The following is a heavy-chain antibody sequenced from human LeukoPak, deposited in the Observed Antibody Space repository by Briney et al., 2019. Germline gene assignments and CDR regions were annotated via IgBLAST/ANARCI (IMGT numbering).Heavy chain of an antibody. CDR2: MNPNSGNT. Sequence: GSSVKVSCKASGGTFSSYAISWVRQATGQGLEWMGWMNPNSGNTGYAQKFQGRVTMTRNTSISTAYMELSSLRSEDTAVYYCARGPHSGYDYGYYYYYMDVWGKGTTVTVSS. J-gene: IGHJ6*03. D-gene: IGHD5-12*01. CDR1: GGTFSSYA. V-gene: IGHV1-8*02. CDR3: ARGPHSGYDYGYYYYYMDV.